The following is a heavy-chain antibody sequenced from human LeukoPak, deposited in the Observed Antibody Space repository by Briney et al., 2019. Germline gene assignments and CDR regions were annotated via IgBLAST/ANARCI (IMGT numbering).Heavy chain of an antibody. J-gene: IGHJ4*02. V-gene: IGHV3-30-3*01. D-gene: IGHD5-18*01. CDR3: AREVSYGPFDY. CDR2: ISYDGSNK. CDR1: GFTFSSYA. Sequence: PGRSLRLSCAASGFTFSSYAMHWVRQAPGKGLEWVAVISYDGSNKYYADSVKGRFTISRDNSKNTLYLQMNSLRAEDTAVYYCAREVSYGPFDYWGQGTLVTVSS.